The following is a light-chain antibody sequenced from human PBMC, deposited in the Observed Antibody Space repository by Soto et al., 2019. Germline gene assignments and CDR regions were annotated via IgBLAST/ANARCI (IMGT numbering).Light chain of an antibody. V-gene: IGKV1-39*01. CDR1: QSIGAY. CDR3: QQSYSFPRT. Sequence: DIQMTQSPSSLPASVGARVIITCRASQSIGAYLHWYQHKPGTAPKLLIYAASTFQSAVPSRFIGRRSGTAFTLPINNLQRADFATYYCQQSYSFPRTFGQGTKVEIK. CDR2: AAS. J-gene: IGKJ1*01.